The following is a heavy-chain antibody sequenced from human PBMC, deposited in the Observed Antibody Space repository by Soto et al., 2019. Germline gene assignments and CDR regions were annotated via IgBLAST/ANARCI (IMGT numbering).Heavy chain of an antibody. CDR1: GGSISSGGYS. J-gene: IGHJ6*02. V-gene: IGHV4-30-2*01. CDR2: IYHSGST. Sequence: SETLSLTCAVSGGSISSGGYSWSWIRQPPGKGLEWIGYIYHSGSTYYNPSLKSRVTISVDRSKNQFSLKLSSVTAADTAVYYCAREAVYYDSSGYYYYYYGMDVWGQGTTVTVSS. CDR3: AREAVYYDSSGYYYYYYGMDV. D-gene: IGHD3-22*01.